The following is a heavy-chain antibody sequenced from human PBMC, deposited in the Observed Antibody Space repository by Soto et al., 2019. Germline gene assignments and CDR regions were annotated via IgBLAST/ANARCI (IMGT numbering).Heavy chain of an antibody. CDR2: IKQDGSEK. V-gene: IGHV3-7*01. CDR1: GFTFSSYW. Sequence: PGGSLRLSCAASGFTFSSYWMSWVRQAPGKGLEWVANIKQDGSEKYYVDSVKGRFTISRDNAKNSLYLRMNSLRAEDTAVYYCARVGCSGGSCYSGLDAFDIWGQGTMVTVSS. CDR3: ARVGCSGGSCYSGLDAFDI. J-gene: IGHJ3*02. D-gene: IGHD2-15*01.